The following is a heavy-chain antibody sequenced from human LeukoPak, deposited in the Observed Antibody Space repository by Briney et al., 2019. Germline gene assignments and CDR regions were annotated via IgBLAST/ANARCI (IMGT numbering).Heavy chain of an antibody. J-gene: IGHJ3*02. CDR3: ARGLSVASIISFDI. V-gene: IGHV4-59*08. CDR1: GGSMSRYY. D-gene: IGHD5-12*01. Sequence: SETLSLTCTVSGGSMSRYYWSWIRQPPGKGLEWIGYIYYSGSTNYNPSLKGRVTISVDTSKNQFSLRLNSVTAADTAVYYCARGLSVASIISFDIWGQGTMVTVSS. CDR2: IYYSGST.